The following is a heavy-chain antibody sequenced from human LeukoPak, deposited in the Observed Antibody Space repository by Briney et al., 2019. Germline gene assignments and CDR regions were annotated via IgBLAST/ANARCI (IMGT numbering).Heavy chain of an antibody. CDR2: INHSGSA. CDR1: GGSFSGYY. D-gene: IGHD5-18*01. Sequence: PLETLSLTCAVYGGSFSGYYWSWIRQPPGKGLEWIGEINHSGSANYNPSLKSRVTISVDTSKNQFSLKLSSVTAADTAVYYCARSRGYSYGYSWFDPWGQGTLVTVSS. V-gene: IGHV4-34*01. CDR3: ARSRGYSYGYSWFDP. J-gene: IGHJ5*02.